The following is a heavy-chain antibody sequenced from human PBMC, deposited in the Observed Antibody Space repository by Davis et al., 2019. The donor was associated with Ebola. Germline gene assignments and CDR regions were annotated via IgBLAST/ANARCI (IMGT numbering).Heavy chain of an antibody. CDR3: ARTGSSGYYYDYYYGMDV. CDR2: IYNNGGT. J-gene: IGHJ6*02. D-gene: IGHD3-22*01. Sequence: MPSETLSLTCTVSNDSIFNYYWSWIRQPPGKGLEWIGYIYNNGGTSYNPSLKSRVTISVDTSKNQFSLKLSSVTAADTAVYYCARTGSSGYYYDYYYGMDVWGQGTTVTVSS. V-gene: IGHV4-59*01. CDR1: NDSIFNYY.